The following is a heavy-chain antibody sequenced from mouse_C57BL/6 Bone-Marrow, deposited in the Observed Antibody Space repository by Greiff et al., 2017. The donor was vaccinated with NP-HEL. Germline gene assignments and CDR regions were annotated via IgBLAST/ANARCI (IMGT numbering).Heavy chain of an antibody. J-gene: IGHJ4*01. CDR3: ARHNLTITTVVANYYAMDY. Sequence: EVQRVESGGDLVKPGGSLKLSCAASGFTFSSYGMSWVRQTPDKRLEWVATISSGGSYTYYPDSVKGRFTISRENAKNTLYLQMSSMKSEDKAMYYCARHNLTITTVVANYYAMDYWGQGTSVTVSS. CDR1: GFTFSSYG. CDR2: ISSGGSYT. V-gene: IGHV5-6*01. D-gene: IGHD1-1*01.